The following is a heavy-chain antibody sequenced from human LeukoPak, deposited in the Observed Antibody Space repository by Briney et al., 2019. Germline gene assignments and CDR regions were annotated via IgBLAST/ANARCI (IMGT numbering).Heavy chain of an antibody. CDR1: GYTFTSYD. J-gene: IGHJ4*02. CDR2: MNPNSGNT. D-gene: IGHD3-16*01. V-gene: IGHV1-8*01. Sequence: ASVKFSCKASGYTFTSYDINWVRQATGQGLEGMGWMNPNSGNTGYAQKFQGRVTMTRNTSISTAYMELSSLRSEDTAVYYCARMAGGTRGWSNGGQGTLDSVSS. CDR3: ARMAGGTRGWSN.